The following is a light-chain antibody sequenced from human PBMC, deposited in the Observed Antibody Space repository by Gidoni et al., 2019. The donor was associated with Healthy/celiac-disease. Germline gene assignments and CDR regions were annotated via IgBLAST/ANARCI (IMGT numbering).Light chain of an antibody. CDR1: QGISSY. CDR3: QQLNSYRS. CDR2: AAS. V-gene: IGKV1-9*01. J-gene: IGKJ2*04. Sequence: DIQLTQSPSFLSASVGDRVTITCRASQGISSYLAWYQQKPGKAPKLLIYAASTLQSGVPSRFSGSGSGTEFTLTISSLQPEDFATYYCQQLNSYRSXXXXTKXEIK.